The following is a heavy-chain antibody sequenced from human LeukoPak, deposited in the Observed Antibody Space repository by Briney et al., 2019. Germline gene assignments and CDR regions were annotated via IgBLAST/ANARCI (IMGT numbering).Heavy chain of an antibody. Sequence: GGSLRLSCAASGFTFSSYSITWVRQAPGKGLEWVSSISSSSSYIYYADSVKGRFTISRDNAKNSLYLQMNSLRAEDTAVYYCARMSSGSRLNWFDPWGQGTLVTVSS. CDR1: GFTFSSYS. D-gene: IGHD3-10*01. J-gene: IGHJ5*02. CDR3: ARMSSGSRLNWFDP. V-gene: IGHV3-21*01. CDR2: ISSSSSYI.